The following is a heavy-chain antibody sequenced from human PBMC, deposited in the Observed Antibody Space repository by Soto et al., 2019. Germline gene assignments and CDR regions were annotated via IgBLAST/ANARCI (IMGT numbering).Heavy chain of an antibody. CDR3: ARSVGHCSGGNCYTFDY. J-gene: IGHJ4*02. CDR1: GFTFSSDA. CDR2: ISDSGGRT. D-gene: IGHD2-15*01. Sequence: EVQLLESGGGLVQPGGSLRLSCAASGFTFSSDAMSWVRQAPGKGLECVSGISDSGGRTNYADSVKGRFTISRDNSKSTVYLQMNSLRAEDTAIYYCARSVGHCSGGNCYTFDYWGQGALVTVSS. V-gene: IGHV3-23*01.